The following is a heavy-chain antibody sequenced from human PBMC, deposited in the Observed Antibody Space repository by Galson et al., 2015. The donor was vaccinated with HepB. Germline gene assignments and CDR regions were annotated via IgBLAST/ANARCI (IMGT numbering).Heavy chain of an antibody. CDR1: GFTFGDYY. D-gene: IGHD2-15*01. CDR3: ARPDGYCSGGSCSLPFDY. V-gene: IGHV3-11*03. J-gene: IGHJ4*01. CDR2: ISSTSAYT. Sequence: SLRLSCAASGFTFGDYYMTWIRQAPGKGLEWLSYISSTSAYTYYADSVKGRFTISRDNAGNSLYLQMNSLRAEDTAVYYCARPDGYCSGGSCSLPFDYWGRGTLVTVSS.